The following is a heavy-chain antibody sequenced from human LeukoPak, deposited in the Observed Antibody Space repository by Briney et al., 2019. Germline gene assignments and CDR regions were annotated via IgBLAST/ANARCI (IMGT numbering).Heavy chain of an antibody. Sequence: SETLSLTCAVYGGSFSGYYWSWIRQPPGKGLEWIGEINHSGSTNYNPSLKGRVTISVDTSKNQFSLKLSSVTAADTAVYYCARGYCSSTSCRIGMDVWGQGTTVTVSS. CDR3: ARGYCSSTSCRIGMDV. D-gene: IGHD2-2*01. CDR2: INHSGST. J-gene: IGHJ6*02. V-gene: IGHV4-34*01. CDR1: GGSFSGYY.